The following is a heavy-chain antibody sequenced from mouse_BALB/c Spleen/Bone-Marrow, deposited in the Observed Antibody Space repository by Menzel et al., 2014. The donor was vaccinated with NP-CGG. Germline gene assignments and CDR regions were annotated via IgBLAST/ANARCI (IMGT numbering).Heavy chain of an antibody. CDR3: AHGSTYGYFDY. D-gene: IGHD1-1*01. V-gene: IGHV14-3*02. J-gene: IGHJ2*01. CDR1: GFNIKDTY. Sequence: VQLQQSGTELVKPGASVKLSCTASGFNIKDTYMHWVKQGPEQGLEWIGRIDPANGNTKYDPKFQGKATITADTSSNTADLQLSSLTSEDTAVYYCAHGSTYGYFDYWGQGTTLTVSS. CDR2: IDPANGNT.